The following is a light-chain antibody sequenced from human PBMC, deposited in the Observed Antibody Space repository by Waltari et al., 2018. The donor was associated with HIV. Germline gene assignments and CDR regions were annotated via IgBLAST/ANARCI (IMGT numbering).Light chain of an antibody. V-gene: IGKV1-12*01. CDR3: QQANTFPLT. Sequence: DIRVTQSPSSVSASAGDRVTITCRASQDVGNWLPWYQQKPGRAPELLIYDISNLQSGVPSRFSGSGSGTDFTLTINSLQPEDFATYYCQQANTFPLTFGGGTKVEIK. CDR1: QDVGNW. CDR2: DIS. J-gene: IGKJ4*01.